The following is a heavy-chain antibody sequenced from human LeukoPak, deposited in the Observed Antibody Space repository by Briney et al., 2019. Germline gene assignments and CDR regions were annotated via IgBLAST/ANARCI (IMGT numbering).Heavy chain of an antibody. J-gene: IGHJ3*01. CDR3: AKATCSGANCFSNSRDAFDV. D-gene: IGHD2-15*01. V-gene: IGHV3-33*06. Sequence: GGSLRLSCAASGIIFSDFGMHWVRQAPGKGLEWMAIIWYDGSNKYYADSVKGRFTISRDNSQNTMYLQMNSLRAEDSAVYYCAKATCSGANCFSNSRDAFDVWDQGTMVTVSS. CDR2: IWYDGSNK. CDR1: GIIFSDFG.